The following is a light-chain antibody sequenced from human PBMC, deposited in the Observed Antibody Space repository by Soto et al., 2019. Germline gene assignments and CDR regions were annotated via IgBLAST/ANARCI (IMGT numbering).Light chain of an antibody. Sequence: DIQMTQSPSTLSASVGDRVTITCRASQSISSWLAWYQQKPGKAPKLLIYDASSLVSGVPSRFSGSGSGTEFTLTISSMQPDDFATYSCQQYNSYSWTFGQGSKVVIK. J-gene: IGKJ1*01. V-gene: IGKV1-5*01. CDR1: QSISSW. CDR2: DAS. CDR3: QQYNSYSWT.